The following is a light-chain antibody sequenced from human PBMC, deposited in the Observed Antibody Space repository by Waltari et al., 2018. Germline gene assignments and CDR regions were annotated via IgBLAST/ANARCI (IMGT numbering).Light chain of an antibody. CDR1: QSMSSN. CDR2: GAS. V-gene: IGKV3-15*01. Sequence: EIVMTQSPATLSVFPGERATVPCRASQSMSSNLAWYQHEPGKAPRLLIYGASTRATGIPARFSGSGSGTEFTLTISSLQSEDFAVYFCQQYDNWLGTFGQGTKVEIK. CDR3: QQYDNWLGT. J-gene: IGKJ1*01.